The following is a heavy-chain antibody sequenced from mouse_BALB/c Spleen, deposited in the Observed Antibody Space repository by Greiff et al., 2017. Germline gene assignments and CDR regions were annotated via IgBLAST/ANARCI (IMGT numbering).Heavy chain of an antibody. D-gene: IGHD3-3*01. J-gene: IGHJ2*01. CDR1: GYTFTSYW. CDR2: INPSTGYT. V-gene: IGHV1-7*01. CDR3: ARSGDSYFDY. Sequence: QVQLKESGAELAKPGASVKMSCKASGYTFTSYWMHWVKQRPGQGLEWIGYINPSTGYTEYNQKFKDKATLTADKSSSTAYMQLSSLTSEDSAVYYCARSGDSYFDYWGQGTTLTVSS.